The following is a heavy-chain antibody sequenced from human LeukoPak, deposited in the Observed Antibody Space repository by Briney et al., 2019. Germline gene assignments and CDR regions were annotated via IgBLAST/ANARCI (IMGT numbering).Heavy chain of an antibody. V-gene: IGHV3-7*01. D-gene: IGHD2-15*01. J-gene: IGHJ4*02. CDR2: INQDGCEK. CDR3: ARTRVSGGTFYHPFDY. CDR1: GFTFSTYW. Sequence: GGSLRLSCAASGFTFSTYWMSWVRQAPGKGLEWVANINQDGCEKYYVDSVKGRFTISRDNAKNSLSLQMNSLRAEDTAVYSCARTRVSGGTFYHPFDYWGQGTLVTVSS.